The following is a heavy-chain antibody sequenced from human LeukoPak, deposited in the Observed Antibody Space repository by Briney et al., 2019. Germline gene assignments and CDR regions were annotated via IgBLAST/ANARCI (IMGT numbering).Heavy chain of an antibody. CDR2: ISSSSSYI. V-gene: IGHV3-21*01. J-gene: IGHJ3*02. D-gene: IGHD3-10*01. CDR1: GFTFSSYS. CDR3: AREFSGSDAFDI. Sequence: GGSLRLSCAASGFTFSSYSMNWVRQAPGKGLEWVSSISSSSSYIDYADSVKGRFTISRDNAKNSLYLQMNSLRAEDTAVYYCAREFSGSDAFDIWGQGTMVTVSS.